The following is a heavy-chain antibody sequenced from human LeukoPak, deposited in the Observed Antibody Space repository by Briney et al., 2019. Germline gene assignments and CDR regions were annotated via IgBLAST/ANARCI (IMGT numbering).Heavy chain of an antibody. CDR3: ARDLGYSSGPNY. V-gene: IGHV3-48*03. CDR1: GFTFSSYE. CDR2: ISSSGSTI. Sequence: GGSLRLSCAASGFTFSSYEMNWVRQAPGKGLEWVSYISSSGSTIYYADPVEGRFTISRDNAKNSLYLQMNSLRAEDTAVYYCARDLGYSSGPNYWGQGTRVTVSS. J-gene: IGHJ4*02. D-gene: IGHD6-19*01.